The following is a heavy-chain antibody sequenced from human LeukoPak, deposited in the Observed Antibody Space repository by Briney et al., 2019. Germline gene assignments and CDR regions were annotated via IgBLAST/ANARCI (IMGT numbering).Heavy chain of an antibody. J-gene: IGHJ4*02. V-gene: IGHV4-34*01. CDR2: INHSGST. CDR3: ARGQRLVLYYFDY. Sequence: PSETLSLTCAVYGGSFSGYYWSWIRQPPGKGLEWIGEINHSGSTNYNPSLKSRATISVDTSKNQFSLKLSSVTAADTAVYYCARGQRLVLYYFDYWGQGTLVTVSS. CDR1: GGSFSGYY. D-gene: IGHD3-16*01.